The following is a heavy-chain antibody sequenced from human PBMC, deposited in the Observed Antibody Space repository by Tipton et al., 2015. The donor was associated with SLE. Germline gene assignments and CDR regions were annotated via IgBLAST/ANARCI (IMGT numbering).Heavy chain of an antibody. CDR2: MNEDGSAR. J-gene: IGHJ3*01. D-gene: IGHD1-14*01. CDR3: ASTDPGRNSFTV. Sequence: SLRLSYAASGFIFSHYWMSWARQAPGKGLEWVVKMNEDGSARHYVDSVRGRFTVSRDNAGNSLYLQMTSLRVEGTAVYYCASTDPGRNSFTVGGQGTLVTASS. CDR1: GFIFSHYW. V-gene: IGHV3-7*01.